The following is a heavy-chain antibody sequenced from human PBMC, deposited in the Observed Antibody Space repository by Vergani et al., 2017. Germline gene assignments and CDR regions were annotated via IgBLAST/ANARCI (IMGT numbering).Heavy chain of an antibody. Sequence: QVQLQQWGAGLLKPSETLSLTCAVYGGSFSGYYWSWIRQPPGKGLEWIGEINHSGSTNYNPSLKSRVTIAVDTSKNKFALKLSSVPAADTAVYYCARQANHYCYDSSGYYKFYAFDIWGQGTMVTVSS. D-gene: IGHD3-22*01. CDR3: ARQANHYCYDSSGYYKFYAFDI. J-gene: IGHJ3*02. CDR2: INHSGST. CDR1: GGSFSGYY. V-gene: IGHV4-34*01.